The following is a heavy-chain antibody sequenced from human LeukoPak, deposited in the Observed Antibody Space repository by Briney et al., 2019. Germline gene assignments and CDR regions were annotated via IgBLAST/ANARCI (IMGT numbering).Heavy chain of an antibody. CDR1: GGSFTNYY. CDR3: ARGPGTVGRSP. Sequence: SETLSLTCNVSGGSFTNYYWSWIRQTPDKELKWIGQINHSGDTSYNPSLRSRVTLSVDRSKNQFSLKVTSVTAADTGVYYCARGPGTVGRSPWGQGTQVSVSS. J-gene: IGHJ5*02. D-gene: IGHD1/OR15-1a*01. CDR2: INHSGDT. V-gene: IGHV4-34*01.